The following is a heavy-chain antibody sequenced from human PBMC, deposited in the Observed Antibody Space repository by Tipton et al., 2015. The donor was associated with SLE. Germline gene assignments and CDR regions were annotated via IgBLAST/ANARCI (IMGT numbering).Heavy chain of an antibody. Sequence: TLSLTCTVSGGSISSGNYYWSWIRQPAGKGLEWIGRMYTSGSAKYNPSLKSRVTISVDTSKDQFSLKLSSVTAADTAVYYCARGHRVRGDPYFDYWGQGTLVTVSS. CDR3: ARGHRVRGDPYFDY. V-gene: IGHV4-61*02. D-gene: IGHD3-10*01. J-gene: IGHJ4*02. CDR2: MYTSGSA. CDR1: GGSISSGNYY.